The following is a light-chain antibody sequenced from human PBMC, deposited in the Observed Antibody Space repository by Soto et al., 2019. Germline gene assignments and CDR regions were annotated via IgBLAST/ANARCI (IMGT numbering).Light chain of an antibody. CDR2: NSI. J-gene: IGLJ2*01. CDR1: SSNIGAGYD. Sequence: QSVLTQPPSVPGAPGQRVTISCSGSSSNIGAGYDVYWYQQLPGTAPKLLIYNSIHRPSGVPDRFSGSQSGASASLAITGLQADDEADYYCQSYDRSLSSVIFAGGTKLTVL. V-gene: IGLV1-40*01. CDR3: QSYDRSLSSVI.